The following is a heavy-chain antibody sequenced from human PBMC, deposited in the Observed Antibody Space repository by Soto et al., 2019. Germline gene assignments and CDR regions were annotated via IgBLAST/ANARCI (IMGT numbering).Heavy chain of an antibody. D-gene: IGHD3-3*02. V-gene: IGHV3-23*01. CDR1: GFTFSSYA. J-gene: IGHJ3*02. CDR3: AKDQLSKGEYEEEGFYAFDI. CDR2: ISGSGGST. Sequence: GGSLRLSCAASGFTFSSYAMSWVRQAPGKGLEWVSAISGSGGSTYYADSVKGRFTISRDNSKNTLYLQMNSLRDEDTAVYYCAKDQLSKGEYEEEGFYAFDIWGQGTMVTVSS.